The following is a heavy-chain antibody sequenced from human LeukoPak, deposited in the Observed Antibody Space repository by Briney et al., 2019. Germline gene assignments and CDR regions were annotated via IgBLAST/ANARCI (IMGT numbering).Heavy chain of an antibody. V-gene: IGHV4-4*02. CDR3: ARPNYGSGSYYYDY. D-gene: IGHD3-10*01. J-gene: IGHJ4*02. CDR1: GGSISSSNW. Sequence: SETLSLTCAVSGGSISSSNWWSWVRQPPGKGLEWIGEIYHSGSTNYNPSLKSRVTISVDTSKNQFSLKLSSVTAADTAVYYCARPNYGSGSYYYDYWGQGTLVTVSS. CDR2: IYHSGST.